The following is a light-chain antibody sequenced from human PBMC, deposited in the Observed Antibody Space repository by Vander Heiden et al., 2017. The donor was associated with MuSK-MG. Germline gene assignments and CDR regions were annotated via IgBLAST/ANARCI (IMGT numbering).Light chain of an antibody. V-gene: IGKV1-5*01. CDR1: QSISSW. CDR2: AAL. CDR3: QPHNSLYT. Sequence: DIQMTQSPSTLSASVGDTVTITCRASQSISSWLAKYHQKPGKAPKRLSYAALSFESGVPSSFSGSGSEIAFTLSSSSPQHDDFANYYRQPHNSLYTFGQGTKVEIK. J-gene: IGKJ2*01.